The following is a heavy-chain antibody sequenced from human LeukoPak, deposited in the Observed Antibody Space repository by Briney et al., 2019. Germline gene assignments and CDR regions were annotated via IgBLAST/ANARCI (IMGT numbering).Heavy chain of an antibody. J-gene: IGHJ4*02. D-gene: IGHD4-17*01. CDR2: IKEDGSEK. V-gene: IGHV3-7*01. Sequence: GGSLRLSCAASGFTFSRSWMTWVRQAPGKWLEWVANIKEDGSEKYYVDSVKGRFTISRDNAKKSLYLHMNSLRDEDTAVYYCESLTVTTVYWGQGTLVTVSS. CDR3: ESLTVTTVY. CDR1: GFTFSRSW.